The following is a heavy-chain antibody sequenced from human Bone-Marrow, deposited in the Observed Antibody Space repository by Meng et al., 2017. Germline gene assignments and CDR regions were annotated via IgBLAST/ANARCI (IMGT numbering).Heavy chain of an antibody. CDR2: IYTSGST. CDR1: GGSISSYY. CDR3: ARDSSLTPQDNWFDP. D-gene: IGHD2-2*01. V-gene: IGHV4-4*07. J-gene: IGHJ5*02. Sequence: SETLSLTCTVSGGSISSYYWSWIRQPAGKGLEWIGRIYTSGSTNYNPSLKSRVTMSVDTSKNQFSLKLSSVTAADTAVYYRARDSSLTPQDNWFDPWGQGTLVTVSS.